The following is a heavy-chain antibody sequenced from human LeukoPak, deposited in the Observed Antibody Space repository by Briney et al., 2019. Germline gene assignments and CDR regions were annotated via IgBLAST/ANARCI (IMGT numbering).Heavy chain of an antibody. CDR3: GTEMRFLEWLFSAFDI. CDR2: ISGSGGST. V-gene: IGHV3-23*01. J-gene: IGHJ3*02. Sequence: PGGSLRLSCAASGFTFSSYAMSWVRQAPGKGLEWVSAISGSGGSTYYADSVKGRFTISRDNSKDTLYLQMNSLRAEDTAVYYCGTEMRFLEWLFSAFDIWGEGTMVTVSS. D-gene: IGHD3-3*01. CDR1: GFTFSSYA.